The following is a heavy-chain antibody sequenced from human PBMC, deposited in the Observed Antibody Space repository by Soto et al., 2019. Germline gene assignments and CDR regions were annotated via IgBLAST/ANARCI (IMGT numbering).Heavy chain of an antibody. J-gene: IGHJ5*02. CDR2: IYHSGST. CDR3: ARVAAYDRSGYCILGWFDP. D-gene: IGHD3-22*01. V-gene: IGHV4-38-2*01. Sequence: SETLSLTCAVSGYSIRSGYYCGWIRQPPGKGLEWIGSIYHSGSTYYNPPLKSRVTISVDTSKNQFSLKLSSVTAADTAVYYCARVAAYDRSGYCILGWFDPWGQGTLVTVAS. CDR1: GYSIRSGYY.